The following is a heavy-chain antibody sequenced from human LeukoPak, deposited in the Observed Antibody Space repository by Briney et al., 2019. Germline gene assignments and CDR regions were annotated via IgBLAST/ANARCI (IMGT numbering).Heavy chain of an antibody. J-gene: IGHJ3*02. V-gene: IGHV3-53*01. CDR2: IYSGGST. Sequence: GGSLRLSCAASGFTVSSNYMSWVRQAPGKGLEWVSVIYSGGSTYYADSVKGRFTISRDNSKNTLYLQMGSLRAEDTAVYYCARLICGGGDCGGIGAFDIWGQGTMVTVSS. CDR3: ARLICGGGDCGGIGAFDI. CDR1: GFTVSSNY. D-gene: IGHD2-21*02.